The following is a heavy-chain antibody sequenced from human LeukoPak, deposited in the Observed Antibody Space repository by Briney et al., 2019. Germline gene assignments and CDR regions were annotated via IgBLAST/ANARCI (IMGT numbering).Heavy chain of an antibody. V-gene: IGHV2-5*01. D-gene: IGHD1-26*01. Sequence: SGPTLVNPTQTLTLTCTFSGFSLSTSGVGVGWIRQPPGKALERLALIYWNDDKRYSPSLKSRLTITKDTSKNQVVLTMTNMDPVDTATYYCAHRRHLVGATSAWFDPWGQGTLVTVSS. CDR1: GFSLSTSGVG. CDR3: AHRRHLVGATSAWFDP. J-gene: IGHJ5*02. CDR2: IYWNDDK.